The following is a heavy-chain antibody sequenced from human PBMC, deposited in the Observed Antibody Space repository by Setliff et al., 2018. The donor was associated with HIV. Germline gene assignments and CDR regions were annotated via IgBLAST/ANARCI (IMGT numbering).Heavy chain of an antibody. Sequence: GSLRLSCAASGFTFSSYAMSWVRQTPGKGLEWVSAISRSGGSTYYADSVKGRFTISRDNSKNTLYLQMNSLRAEDTAIYYCAKIQNPQGYYYDSSGYYPHPGSPDYWGQGTLVTVSS. D-gene: IGHD3-22*01. J-gene: IGHJ4*02. V-gene: IGHV3-23*01. CDR3: AKIQNPQGYYYDSSGYYPHPGSPDY. CDR2: ISRSGGST. CDR1: GFTFSSYA.